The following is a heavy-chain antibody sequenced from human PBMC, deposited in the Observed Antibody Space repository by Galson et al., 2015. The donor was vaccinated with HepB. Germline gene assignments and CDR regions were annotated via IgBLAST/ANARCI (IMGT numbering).Heavy chain of an antibody. J-gene: IGHJ4*02. CDR2: IYPGDSDT. V-gene: IGHV5-51*03. Sequence: QSGAEVKKPGESLKISCKGSGYSFSSYWIGWVRQMPGKGLEWMGIIYPGDSDTRYSPSFQGQVTISADKSISTAYLRWNRLKASDTAIYYCARVADYDLWSAYSFFDNWGQGTLVTVSS. CDR1: GYSFSSYW. CDR3: ARVADYDLWSAYSFFDN. D-gene: IGHD3-3*01.